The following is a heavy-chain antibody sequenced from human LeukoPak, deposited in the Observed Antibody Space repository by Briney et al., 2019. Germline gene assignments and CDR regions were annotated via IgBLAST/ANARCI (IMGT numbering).Heavy chain of an antibody. CDR3: ARDGRIAVAGSQDYFDY. V-gene: IGHV1-18*01. CDR2: AYNGNT. Sequence: AYNGNTNYAQKLQGRVTMTTDTSTSTAYMELRSLRSDVTAVYYCARDGRIAVAGSQDYFDYWGQGTLVTVSS. J-gene: IGHJ4*02. D-gene: IGHD6-19*01.